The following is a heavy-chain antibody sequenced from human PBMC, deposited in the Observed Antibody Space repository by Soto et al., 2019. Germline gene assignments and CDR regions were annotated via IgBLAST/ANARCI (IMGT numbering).Heavy chain of an antibody. J-gene: IGHJ4*02. D-gene: IGHD3-22*01. Sequence: QVQLVESGGGVVQPGRSLRLSCAASGFTFSSYGMHWVRHAPGKGLEWVAVISYDGSNKYYADSVKGRFTISRDNSKNTLYLQMNSLRAEDTAVYYCATNYYDSSGYEKRVDYWGQGTLVTVSS. CDR2: ISYDGSNK. CDR3: ATNYYDSSGYEKRVDY. CDR1: GFTFSSYG. V-gene: IGHV3-30*03.